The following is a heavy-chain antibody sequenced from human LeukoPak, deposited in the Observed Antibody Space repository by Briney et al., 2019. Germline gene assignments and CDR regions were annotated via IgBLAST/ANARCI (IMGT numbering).Heavy chain of an antibody. CDR1: GGSISRSGYY. CDR2: VYYNGDT. D-gene: IGHD2-8*02. V-gene: IGHV4-30-4*08. CDR3: AGARNNHYFDY. Sequence: MTSETLSLTCTVSGGSISRSGYYSAWFRQPPGKGLERIGYVYYNGDTYYNPSLNSRLTTTLDTPRNQFSLKLSYMTVSYTAMPHGAGARNNHYFDYWGQGTLVTVSS. J-gene: IGHJ4*02.